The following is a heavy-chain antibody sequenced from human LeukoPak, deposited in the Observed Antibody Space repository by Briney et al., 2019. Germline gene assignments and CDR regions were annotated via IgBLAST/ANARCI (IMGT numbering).Heavy chain of an antibody. CDR2: IYYSGTT. D-gene: IGHD1-26*01. J-gene: IGHJ4*02. V-gene: IGHV4-59*01. Sequence: SETLSLTCTVSGDSISSYYWTWIRQPPGKGLEWIGYIYYSGTTNCNPSLKSRVTISVDTSKNQFSLNLSSVTAADTAVYYCASGRPLGFDYWGQGTLVTVSS. CDR3: ASGRPLGFDY. CDR1: GDSISSYY.